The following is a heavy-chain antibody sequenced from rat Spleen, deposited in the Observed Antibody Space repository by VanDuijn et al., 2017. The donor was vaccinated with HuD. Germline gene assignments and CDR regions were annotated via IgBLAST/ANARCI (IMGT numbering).Heavy chain of an antibody. V-gene: IGHV5-7*01. J-gene: IGHJ3*01. Sequence: EVQLVESGGGLVQPGRSLKLSCAASGFTFSDYYMAWVRQAPTEGLEWVATFSYDGSSTYYRDSVKGRFTISRDNAKNTLYLQMDSLTSEDTATYFCARLGGLRNWFAYWGQGTLVTVSS. CDR2: FSYDGSST. CDR1: GFTFSDYY. D-gene: IGHD4-3*01. CDR3: ARLGGLRNWFAY.